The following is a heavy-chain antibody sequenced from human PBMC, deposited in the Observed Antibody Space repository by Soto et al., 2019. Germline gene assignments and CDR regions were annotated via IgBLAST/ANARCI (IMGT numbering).Heavy chain of an antibody. CDR1: GYTFTAYF. D-gene: IGHD6-6*01. Sequence: ASVKVSCKASGYTFTAYFMHWVRQAPGQGLEWMGIVNPSRGSTNYAQKFQGRVGMTWDTSTSTVYLHLNSLRSDDTAVYYCARAPFSTSSFFFDLWGQGTQVTVSS. CDR3: ARAPFSTSSFFFDL. V-gene: IGHV1-46*01. CDR2: VNPSRGST. J-gene: IGHJ4*02.